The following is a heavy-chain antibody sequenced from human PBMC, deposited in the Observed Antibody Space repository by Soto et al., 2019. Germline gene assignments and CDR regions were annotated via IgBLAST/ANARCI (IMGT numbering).Heavy chain of an antibody. Sequence: ASVKVSCKXSEYTFSSYTLHWVRQAPGQRLEWMGWINAGNGDSKYSQKFQGRVSISRDTSASTASMELSSLTSEDTDVYYCARELQGLYYFDYWGQGTLVTVSS. CDR3: ARELQGLYYFDY. CDR1: EYTFSSYT. V-gene: IGHV1-3*01. J-gene: IGHJ4*02. CDR2: INAGNGDS. D-gene: IGHD4-4*01.